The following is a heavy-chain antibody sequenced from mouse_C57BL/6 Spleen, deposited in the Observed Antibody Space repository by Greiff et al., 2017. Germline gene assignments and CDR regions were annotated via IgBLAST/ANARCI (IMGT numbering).Heavy chain of an antibody. D-gene: IGHD1-1*01. CDR3: TRSSSGYAMDY. CDR2: ISSGGAYI. J-gene: IGHJ4*01. Sequence: EVKLVESGEGLVKPGGSLKLSCAASGFTFSSYAMSWVRQTPEKRLEWVAYISSGGAYIYYADTVKGRFTISRDKARNTLYLQMSSLKSEDTAMYYCTRSSSGYAMDYWGQGTSVTVSS. CDR1: GFTFSSYA. V-gene: IGHV5-9-1*02.